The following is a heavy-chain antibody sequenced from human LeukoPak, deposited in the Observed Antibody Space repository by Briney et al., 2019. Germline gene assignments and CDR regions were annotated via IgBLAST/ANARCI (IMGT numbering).Heavy chain of an antibody. D-gene: IGHD1-1*01. Sequence: SETLSLTCTVSGGSISSYYWSWIRQPPGKGLEWIGYIYYSGSTNYNPSLKSRVTISVDTSKNQFSLKLSSVTAADTAVYYCARDHWVQLERLFDYWGQGTLVTVSS. V-gene: IGHV4-59*12. J-gene: IGHJ4*02. CDR2: IYYSGST. CDR1: GGSISSYY. CDR3: ARDHWVQLERLFDY.